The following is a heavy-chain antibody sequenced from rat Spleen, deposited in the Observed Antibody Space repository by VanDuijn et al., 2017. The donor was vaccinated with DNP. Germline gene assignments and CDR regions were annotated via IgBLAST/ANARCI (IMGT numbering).Heavy chain of an antibody. CDR1: GFSLSSYH. Sequence: QVQLKESGPGLVQPSQTLSLTCTVSGFSLSSYHVSWVRQPPGKSLVWMGSIWAAGGTNYNSAVQSRLSISRDTSKSQVFLKMNSLQTDDTAIYYCTRESWGYVMDAWGQGASVTVSS. V-gene: IGHV2-13*01. CDR3: TRESWGYVMDA. J-gene: IGHJ4*01. D-gene: IGHD5-1*01. CDR2: IWAAGGT.